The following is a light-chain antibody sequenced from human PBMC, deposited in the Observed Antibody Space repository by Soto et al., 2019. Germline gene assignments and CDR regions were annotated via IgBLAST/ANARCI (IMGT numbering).Light chain of an antibody. CDR3: QQYSRFSWT. CDR1: QSIDKW. CDR2: KAS. Sequence: DIQMTQSPSTLSASVGDRVTITCRASQSIDKWLAWYQQKPGKAPKLLIYKASILQSGVPSRFSGSGSGTEFTLTIRSLQPDDVGSYFCQQYSRFSWTFGQGTKVEIK. V-gene: IGKV1-5*03. J-gene: IGKJ1*01.